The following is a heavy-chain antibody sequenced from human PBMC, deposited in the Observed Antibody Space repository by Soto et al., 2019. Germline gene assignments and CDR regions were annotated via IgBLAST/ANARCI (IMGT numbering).Heavy chain of an antibody. J-gene: IGHJ4*02. CDR3: ATHIRITGTPDS. D-gene: IGHD1-7*01. Sequence: EVQLVESGGGLVKPGGSLRLSCATSGFPFNNAWMNWVRQVTGKGLEWVGRIKPKGDGGTTDYAAPVKGRFTISRDDSKNTVYLEMNSLKIEDTALYFCATHIRITGTPDSWGQETLVTVSS. CDR1: GFPFNNAW. CDR2: IKPKGDGGTT. V-gene: IGHV3-15*07.